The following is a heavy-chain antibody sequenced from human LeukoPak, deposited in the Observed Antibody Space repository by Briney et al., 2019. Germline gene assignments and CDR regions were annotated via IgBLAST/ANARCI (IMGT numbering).Heavy chain of an antibody. Sequence: ASVKVSCKASGGTFSSYAISWVRQAPGQGLEWMGWISAHNGNTNYAQKLQGRVTMTTDTSTNTAYMELRSLRSDDTAVYYCARDDYYDSSGYHQSFDYWGQGTLVTVSS. V-gene: IGHV1-18*01. CDR3: ARDDYYDSSGYHQSFDY. CDR2: ISAHNGNT. D-gene: IGHD3-22*01. CDR1: GGTFSSYA. J-gene: IGHJ4*02.